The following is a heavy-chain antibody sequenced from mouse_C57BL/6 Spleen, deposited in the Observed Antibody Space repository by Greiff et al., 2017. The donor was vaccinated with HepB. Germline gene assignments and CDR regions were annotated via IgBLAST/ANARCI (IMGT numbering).Heavy chain of an antibody. CDR3: ASETTVVGWYFDV. CDR1: GYSITSGYY. J-gene: IGHJ1*03. Sequence: DVKLQESGPGLVKPSQSLSLTCSVTGYSITSGYYWNWIRQFPGNKLEWMGYISYDGSNNYNPSLKNRISITRDTSKNQFFLKLNSVTTEDTATYYCASETTVVGWYFDVWGTGTTVTVSS. CDR2: ISYDGSN. D-gene: IGHD1-1*01. V-gene: IGHV3-6*01.